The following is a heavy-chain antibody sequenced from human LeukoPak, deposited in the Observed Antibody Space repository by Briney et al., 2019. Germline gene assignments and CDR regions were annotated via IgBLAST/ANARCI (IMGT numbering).Heavy chain of an antibody. Sequence: GSLRLSCTVSGFTVSSNSMSWVRQPPGKGLEWIGSIYHSGSTYYNPSLKSRVTISVDTSKNQFSLKLSSVTAADTAVYYCAKDGVYSSGWLLYWGQGTLVTVSS. V-gene: IGHV4-38-2*02. CDR2: IYHSGST. CDR1: GFTVSSNS. CDR3: AKDGVYSSGWLLY. D-gene: IGHD6-19*01. J-gene: IGHJ4*02.